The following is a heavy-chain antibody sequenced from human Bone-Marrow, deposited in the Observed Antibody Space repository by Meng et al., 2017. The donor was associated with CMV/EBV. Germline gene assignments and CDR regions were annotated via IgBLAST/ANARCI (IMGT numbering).Heavy chain of an antibody. CDR1: GFTFSSYS. D-gene: IGHD2-2*01. Sequence: GESLKISCAASGFTFSSYSMNWVRQAPGKGLEWVSSISSSSSYIYYADSVKGRFTISRDNAKNSLYLQMNSLRAEDTAVYHCATRSASDYWGQGMLVTVSS. V-gene: IGHV3-21*01. CDR3: ATRSASDY. J-gene: IGHJ4*02. CDR2: ISSSSSYI.